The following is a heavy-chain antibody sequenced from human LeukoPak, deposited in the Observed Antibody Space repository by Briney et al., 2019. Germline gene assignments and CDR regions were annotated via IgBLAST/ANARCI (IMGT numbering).Heavy chain of an antibody. CDR3: ARMASPLAGYYYMDV. J-gene: IGHJ6*03. V-gene: IGHV3-48*03. D-gene: IGHD5-24*01. CDR2: ISSSGSTI. Sequence: PGGSLRLSCAASGFTFSSYEMNWVRQAPGKGLEWVSYISSSGSTIYYADSVKGRFTISRDNAKNSLYLQMNSLRAEDTALYYCARMASPLAGYYYMDVWGKGTTVTVSS. CDR1: GFTFSSYE.